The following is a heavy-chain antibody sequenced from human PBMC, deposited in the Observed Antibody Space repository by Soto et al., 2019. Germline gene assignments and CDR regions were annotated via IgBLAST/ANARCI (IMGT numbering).Heavy chain of an antibody. CDR3: ASEVTAPYSSSWYTAYGMDV. D-gene: IGHD6-13*01. J-gene: IGHJ6*02. CDR1: GGSISSSSYY. Sequence: SETLSLTCTVSGGSISSSSYYWGWIRQPPGKGLEWIGSIYYSGSTYYNPSLKSRVTISVDTSKNQFSLKLSSVTAADTAVYYCASEVTAPYSSSWYTAYGMDVWGQGTTVTVSS. V-gene: IGHV4-39*01. CDR2: IYYSGST.